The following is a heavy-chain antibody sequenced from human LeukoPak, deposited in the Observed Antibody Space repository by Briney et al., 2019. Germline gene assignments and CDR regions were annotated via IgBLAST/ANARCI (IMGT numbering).Heavy chain of an antibody. D-gene: IGHD3-3*01. CDR1: GFTFSRHG. Sequence: GGSLRLSCAPSGFTFSRHGMHWVRQAPGKGLEWVATISNDGSRKYYAHSVEGRFTISRDNSKNTLYLQMDSLRAEDTAVYYCARDRAWNYFGYWGQGTLVTVSP. J-gene: IGHJ4*02. CDR2: ISNDGSRK. CDR3: ARDRAWNYFGY. V-gene: IGHV3-30*03.